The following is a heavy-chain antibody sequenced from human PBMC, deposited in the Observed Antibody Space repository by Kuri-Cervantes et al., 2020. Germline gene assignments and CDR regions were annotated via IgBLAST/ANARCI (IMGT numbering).Heavy chain of an antibody. Sequence: ASVKVSCKVSGYTLTELSMHWVRQAPGKGLEWMGGFDPEDGETIYAQKFQGRVTMTEDTSTDTAYMELSSLRSEDTAVYYCATVRPAPVAVVALDAFDIWGQGTMVTVSS. CDR2: FDPEDGET. V-gene: IGHV1-24*01. CDR1: GYTLTELS. CDR3: ATVRPAPVAVVALDAFDI. D-gene: IGHD2-15*01. J-gene: IGHJ3*02.